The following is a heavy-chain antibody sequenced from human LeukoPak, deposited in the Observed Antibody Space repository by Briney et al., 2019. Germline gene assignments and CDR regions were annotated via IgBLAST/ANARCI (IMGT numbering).Heavy chain of an antibody. D-gene: IGHD6-19*01. CDR3: ARGSSGWYDFDY. CDR1: GYTFTGYD. V-gene: IGHV1-2*04. J-gene: IGHJ4*02. Sequence: ASVKVSCKASGYTFTGYDMHWVRQAPGQGLEWMGWINPNSGGTNYAQKFQGWVTITRDTSISTAYMELSRLRSDDTAVYYCARGSSGWYDFDYWGQGTLVTVSS. CDR2: INPNSGGT.